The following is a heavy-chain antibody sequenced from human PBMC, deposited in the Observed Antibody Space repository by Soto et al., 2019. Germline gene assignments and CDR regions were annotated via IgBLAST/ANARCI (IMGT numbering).Heavy chain of an antibody. J-gene: IGHJ6*02. CDR2: INPNSGGT. CDR3: ARERDTAHHYYYDMDV. D-gene: IGHD5-18*01. V-gene: IGHV1-2*02. Sequence: ASVKVSCKASGYTFTGYYMHWVRQAPGQGLEWMGWINPNSGGTNYAQKFQGRVTMTRDTSISTAYMELSRLRSDDTAVYYCARERDTAHHYYYDMDVWGQGTRVTVSS. CDR1: GYTFTGYY.